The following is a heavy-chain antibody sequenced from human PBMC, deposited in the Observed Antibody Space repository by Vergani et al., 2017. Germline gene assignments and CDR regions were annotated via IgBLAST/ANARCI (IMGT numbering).Heavy chain of an antibody. CDR3: AKARGSGPPFDP. V-gene: IGHV3-30*18. D-gene: IGHD6-19*01. Sequence: QVQLVESGGGVVQPGRSLRLSCAASGFTFSSYGMHWVRQAPGKGLEWVAVISYDGSNKYYADSVKGRFTISRDNSKNTLYLQMNSRRAEDTAVYYCAKARGSGPPFDPWGQGTLVTVSA. CDR2: ISYDGSNK. J-gene: IGHJ5*02. CDR1: GFTFSSYG.